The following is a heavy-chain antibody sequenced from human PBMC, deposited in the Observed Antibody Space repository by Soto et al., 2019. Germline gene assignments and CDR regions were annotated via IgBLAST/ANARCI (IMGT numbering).Heavy chain of an antibody. Sequence: GGSLRLSCAASGFTLSNAWMSWVRQAPGKGLGWVGRIKSKTDGGTTDYAAPVKGRFTISRDGSKNTLYLQMNRLKTENTAAYYRTTDSSLDYSSGLDYWGQGTLVTVSS. CDR1: GFTLSNAW. CDR3: TTDSSLDYSSGLDY. V-gene: IGHV3-15*01. CDR2: IKSKTDGGTT. D-gene: IGHD4-4*01. J-gene: IGHJ4*02.